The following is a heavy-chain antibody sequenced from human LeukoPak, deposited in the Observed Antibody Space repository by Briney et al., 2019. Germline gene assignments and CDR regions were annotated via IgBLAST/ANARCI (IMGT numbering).Heavy chain of an antibody. Sequence: GGSLRLSCAASGFTFSSYAMSWVRQAPGKGLQWVSVIYPGSDIYYADSVKGRFIISRDNSKNTLYLQMNSLRAEDTAVYYCAKDTVKVTTIRRVPHYMDVWGKGTTVTISS. J-gene: IGHJ6*03. CDR3: AKDTVKVTTIRRVPHYMDV. D-gene: IGHD5-12*01. CDR1: GFTFSSYA. CDR2: IYPGSDI. V-gene: IGHV3-23*03.